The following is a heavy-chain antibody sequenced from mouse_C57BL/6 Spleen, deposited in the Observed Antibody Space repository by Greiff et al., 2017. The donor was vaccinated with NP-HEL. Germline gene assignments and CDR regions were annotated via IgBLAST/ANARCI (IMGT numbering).Heavy chain of an antibody. CDR3: ARGNQGFAY. V-gene: IGHV14-2*01. J-gene: IGHJ3*01. CDR2: IDPEGGET. CDR1: GFNIKDYY. Sequence: EVKLMESGAELVKPGASVKLSCTASGFNIKDYYMHWVKQRPEQGLEWIGRIDPEGGETKYAPKFQGKATITADTSSNTAYLQLRSLTSEDAAVDYCARGNQGFAYWGQGTLVTVSA.